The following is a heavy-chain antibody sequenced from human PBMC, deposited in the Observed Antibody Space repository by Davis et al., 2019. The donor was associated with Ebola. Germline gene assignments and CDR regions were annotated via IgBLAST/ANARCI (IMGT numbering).Heavy chain of an antibody. J-gene: IGHJ4*02. CDR2: IWYDGGTK. CDR3: AKDRSPSGYYYRTFNY. D-gene: IGHD3-22*01. Sequence: GGSLRLSCAASGFTFSTYGMHWVRQAPGKGLEWVAVIWYDGGTKYYADSVKGRFIISRDNSKNMLYLQMNSLRAEDTAVYSCAKDRSPSGYYYRTFNYWGQGTLVTVSS. CDR1: GFTFSTYG. V-gene: IGHV3-30*02.